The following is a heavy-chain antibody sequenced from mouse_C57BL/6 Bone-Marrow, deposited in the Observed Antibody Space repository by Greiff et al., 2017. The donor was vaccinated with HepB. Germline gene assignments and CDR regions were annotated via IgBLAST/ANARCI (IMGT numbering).Heavy chain of an antibody. CDR3: AALYYFDY. J-gene: IGHJ2*01. CDR2: NHPNSGST. V-gene: IGHV1-64*01. Sequence: QVQLQQPGAELVKPGASVKLSCKAFGHTFPSYWMHWVKQRPGQGLEWIRMNHPNSGSTNYNEKFKSKATLTVDKYSSTAYMQLSSLSSEDSAVYYCAALYYFDYWGQGTTLTVSS. CDR1: GHTFPSYW.